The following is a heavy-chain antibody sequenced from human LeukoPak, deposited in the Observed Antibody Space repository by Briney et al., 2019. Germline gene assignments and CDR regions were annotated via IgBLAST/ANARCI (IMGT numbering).Heavy chain of an antibody. CDR1: GGSISSSSYY. D-gene: IGHD3-22*01. CDR3: ARDLYYYDSSGYYFGFDP. V-gene: IGHV4-61*01. CDR2: IYYSGST. J-gene: IGHJ5*02. Sequence: PSETLSLTCTVSGGSISSSSYYWSWIRQPPGKGLEWIGYIYYSGSTNYNPSLKSRVTISVDTSKNQFSLKLSSVTAADTAVYYCARDLYYYDSSGYYFGFDPWGQGTLVTVSS.